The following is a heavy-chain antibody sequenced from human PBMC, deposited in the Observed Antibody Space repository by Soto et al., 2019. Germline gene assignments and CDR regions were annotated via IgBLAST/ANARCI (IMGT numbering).Heavy chain of an antibody. Sequence: PGVSLRLSCAASGFSFSKYAMSWVRQAPGKGLEWASAISGSGGSTYYADSVKGRFTISRDNSQNTLYLQMNSLRGEDTAVYYCAQQDLYENSGYYRPVAKSFDSWGQGTLVTVSA. D-gene: IGHD3-22*01. J-gene: IGHJ4*02. CDR1: GFSFSKYA. CDR2: ISGSGGST. CDR3: AQQDLYENSGYYRPVAKSFDS. V-gene: IGHV3-23*01.